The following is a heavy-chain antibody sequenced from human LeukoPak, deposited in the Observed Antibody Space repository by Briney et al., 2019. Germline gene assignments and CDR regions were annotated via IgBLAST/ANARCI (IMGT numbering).Heavy chain of an antibody. V-gene: IGHV1-2*06. D-gene: IGHD6-13*01. CDR2: INPNSGGT. J-gene: IGHJ4*02. CDR1: GYTFTGYY. Sequence: GASVKVSCKASGYTFTGYYMHWVRQAPGQGLEWMGRINPNSGGTNYAQKFQGRVTMTRDTSISTAYMELSRLRSGDTAVYYCARVYQGYSSSWPIGYWGQGTLVTVSS. CDR3: ARVYQGYSSSWPIGY.